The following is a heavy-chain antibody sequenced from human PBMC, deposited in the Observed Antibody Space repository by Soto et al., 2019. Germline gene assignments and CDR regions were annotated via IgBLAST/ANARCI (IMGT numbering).Heavy chain of an antibody. CDR1: GFTFSSYA. V-gene: IGHV3-30-3*01. CDR2: ISYDGSNK. CDR3: ARDSLTYGDFCDY. D-gene: IGHD4-17*01. J-gene: IGHJ4*02. Sequence: GGSLRLSCAASGFTFSSYAMHWVRQAPGKGLEWVAVISYDGSNKYYADSVKGRFTISRDNSKNTLYLQMNSLRAEDTAVYYCARDSLTYGDFCDYWGQGTLVTVSS.